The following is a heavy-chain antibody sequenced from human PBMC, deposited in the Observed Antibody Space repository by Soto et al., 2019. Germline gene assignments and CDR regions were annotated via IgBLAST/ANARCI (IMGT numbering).Heavy chain of an antibody. CDR3: AKDSSGWYDGMDV. CDR1: GLTFSSYA. V-gene: IGHV3-23*01. CDR2: ISGSGGST. D-gene: IGHD6-19*01. Sequence: PGGSLRLSCAASGLTFSSYAMSWVRQAPGKGLEWVSAISGSGGSTYYADSVKGRFTISRDNSKNTLYLQMNSLRAEDTAVYYCAKDSSGWYDGMDVWGQGTTVTVSS. J-gene: IGHJ6*02.